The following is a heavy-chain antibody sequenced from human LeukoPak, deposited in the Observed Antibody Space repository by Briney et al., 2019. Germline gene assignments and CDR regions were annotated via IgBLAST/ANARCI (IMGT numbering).Heavy chain of an antibody. D-gene: IGHD2-15*01. J-gene: IGHJ4*02. CDR2: IYTSGST. V-gene: IGHV4-4*07. CDR3: ARDRYCSGGSCYVDY. CDR1: GGSISSYY. Sequence: SGTLSLTCTVSGGSISSYYWSWIRQPAGKGLEWIGRIYTSGSTNYNPSLKSRVTMSVDTSKNQFSLKLSSVTAADTAVYYCARDRYCSGGSCYVDYWGQGTLVTVSS.